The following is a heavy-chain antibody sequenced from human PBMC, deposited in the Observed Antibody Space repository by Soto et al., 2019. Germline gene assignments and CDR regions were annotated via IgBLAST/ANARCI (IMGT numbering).Heavy chain of an antibody. CDR1: GFTFSTYS. D-gene: IGHD2-2*02. CDR2: ISSRSDI. V-gene: IGHV3-21*01. J-gene: IGHJ6*02. CDR3: AREYTAWPLAYGLDV. Sequence: GGSLRLSCVGSGFTFSTYSIDWVRQAPGKGLEWVSSISSRSDIYYADSVKGRFTISRDNAKNSVSLQMNSLRAEDTAVYYCAREYTAWPLAYGLDVWGQGTTVTVSS.